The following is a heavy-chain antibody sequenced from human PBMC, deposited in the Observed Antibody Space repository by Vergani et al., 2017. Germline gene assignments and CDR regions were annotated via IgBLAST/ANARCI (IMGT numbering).Heavy chain of an antibody. V-gene: IGHV3-30*02. CDR2: IQFDGSNQ. CDR3: AKHFRGWGIDY. CDR1: GFTLSNYD. Sequence: QVQLVESGGGVVQRGGSLRLSCATSGFTLSNYDMQWIRQGPCKVLEFVAFIQFDGSNQYYADSVKGRFTLSRDFSKNTLYLQMNSLRTDDTATYYCAKHFRGWGIDYWGQGTQVIVSS. J-gene: IGHJ4*02. D-gene: IGHD3-16*01.